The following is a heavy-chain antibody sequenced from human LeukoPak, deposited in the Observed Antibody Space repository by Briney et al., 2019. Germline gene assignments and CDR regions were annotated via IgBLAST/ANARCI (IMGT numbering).Heavy chain of an antibody. Sequence: GGSLRLSCAASGFTFSSYSMNWVRQAPGKGLECVSSISSSSSYIYYADSVKGRFTISRDNAKNSLYLQMNSLRAEDTAVYYCARDNGRGLFDYWGQGTLVTVSS. V-gene: IGHV3-21*01. CDR2: ISSSSSYI. CDR3: ARDNGRGLFDY. J-gene: IGHJ4*02. D-gene: IGHD2-8*01. CDR1: GFTFSSYS.